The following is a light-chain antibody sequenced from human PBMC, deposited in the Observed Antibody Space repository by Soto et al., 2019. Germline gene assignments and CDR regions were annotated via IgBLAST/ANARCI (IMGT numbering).Light chain of an antibody. CDR3: CSYAGRYIYV. CDR1: SSDVGGYNY. J-gene: IGLJ1*01. CDR2: DVS. Sequence: QSALTQPRSVSGSPGQSVSISCTATSSDVGGYNYVSWYQQHPGKAPKVIIYDVSKRPSGVPDRFSGSKSGNTASLTISGLQSEDEADYYCCSYAGRYIYVFGTGTKLTVL. V-gene: IGLV2-11*01.